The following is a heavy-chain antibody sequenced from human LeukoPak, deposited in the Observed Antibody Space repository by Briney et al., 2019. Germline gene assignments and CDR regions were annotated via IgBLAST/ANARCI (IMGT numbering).Heavy chain of an antibody. CDR1: GFTFSSYS. V-gene: IGHV3-7*01. CDR2: IKHDGSEK. J-gene: IGHJ4*02. D-gene: IGHD3-10*01. CDR3: ARHHYYQFDY. Sequence: GGSLRLSCTASGFTFSSYSMTWVRQAPGKGLEWVANIKHDGSEKYYVDSVRGRVTISRDNAKNSVYLQMNTLRAEDTAVYFCARHHYYQFDYWGQGTLVTASS.